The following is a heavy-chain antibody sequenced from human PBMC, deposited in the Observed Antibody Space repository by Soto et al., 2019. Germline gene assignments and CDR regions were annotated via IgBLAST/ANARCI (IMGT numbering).Heavy chain of an antibody. CDR2: IKYDGSST. CDR3: ARGAFGNYYVDY. J-gene: IGHJ4*02. D-gene: IGHD3-10*01. CDR1: GFTFSRDW. V-gene: IGHV3-74*01. Sequence: EVQLVESGGGLVQPGGSLRLSCAASGFTFSRDWMHWVRQAPVKGLVWVSRIKYDGSSTNYADSVKGRFTISRDNAKNTVYLQMNSLRDEDTAVYYCARGAFGNYYVDYWGQGALVTVAS.